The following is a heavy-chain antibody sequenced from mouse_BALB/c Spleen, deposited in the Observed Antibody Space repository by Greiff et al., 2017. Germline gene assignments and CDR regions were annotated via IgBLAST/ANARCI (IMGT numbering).Heavy chain of an antibody. CDR2: IRLKSNNYAT. D-gene: IGHD2-3*01. V-gene: IGHV6-6*02. CDR1: GFTFSNYW. Sequence: EVHLVESGGGLVQPGGSMKLSCVASGFTFSNYWMNWVRQSPEKGLEWVAEIRLKSNNYATHYAESVKGRFTISRDDSKSSVYLQMNNLRAEDTGIYYCTWRLLPYYYAMDYWGQGTSVTVSS. CDR3: TWRLLPYYYAMDY. J-gene: IGHJ4*01.